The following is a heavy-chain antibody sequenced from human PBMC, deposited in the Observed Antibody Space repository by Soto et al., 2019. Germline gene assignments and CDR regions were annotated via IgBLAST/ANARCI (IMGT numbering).Heavy chain of an antibody. CDR1: GFTFSSYW. Sequence: EVQLVESGGGLVQPGGSLRLSCAASGFTFSSYWMSWVRQAPGKGLEWVANIKQDGSEKYYVDSVKGRFTISRDNAKNSLYLQMNSLRAEDTAVYYCARGAYYYDSSGYYWGYWGQGTLVTVSS. CDR3: ARGAYYYDSSGYYWGY. D-gene: IGHD3-22*01. V-gene: IGHV3-7*03. CDR2: IKQDGSEK. J-gene: IGHJ4*02.